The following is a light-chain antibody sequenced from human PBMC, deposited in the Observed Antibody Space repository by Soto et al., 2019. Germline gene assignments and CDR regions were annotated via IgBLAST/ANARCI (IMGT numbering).Light chain of an antibody. CDR1: QGVLYSSNNKNY. V-gene: IGKV4-1*01. CDR3: QQYYTNALT. J-gene: IGKJ4*01. CDR2: WAS. Sequence: DIVMTQSPDSLAVYLGERATINCKSSQGVLYSSNNKNYLAWYQQKPGQPPKLLIYWASTRESGVPDRFSGSGSGTDFTLTISSLQAEDVAVYYCQQYYTNALTFGGGTK.